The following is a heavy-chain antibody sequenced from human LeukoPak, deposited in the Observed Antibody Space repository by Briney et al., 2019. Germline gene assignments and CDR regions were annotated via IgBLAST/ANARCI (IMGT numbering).Heavy chain of an antibody. CDR2: IYYSGST. V-gene: IGHV4-39*06. D-gene: IGHD6-13*01. CDR3: ARRSSSRRGLFGY. Sequence: KSSETLSLTCTVSGGSISSSSYYCGWIRQPPGKGLEWIGSIYYSGSTYYNPSLMSRVTISVDTSNNQFPLKLSSVTAADTAVYYCARRSSSRRGLFGYWGQGTLVTVSS. CDR1: GGSISSSSYY. J-gene: IGHJ4*02.